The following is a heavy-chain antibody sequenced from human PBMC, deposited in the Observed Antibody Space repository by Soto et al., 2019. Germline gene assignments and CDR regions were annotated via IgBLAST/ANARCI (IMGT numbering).Heavy chain of an antibody. CDR2: IYHSGST. D-gene: IGHD3-10*01. J-gene: IGHJ5*02. V-gene: IGHV4-4*01. Sequence: QVQLQESGPGLVKPSGTLSLTCAVSGGSISSSNWWSWVSQPPGKGLGWIGEIYHSGSTNCNPSLKIRVTISVAKSKNQCSLKLSSVTAADTAVYCCARDLRVYGWLSWFDPWGQGTLVTVSS. CDR3: ARDLRVYGWLSWFDP. CDR1: GGSISSSNW.